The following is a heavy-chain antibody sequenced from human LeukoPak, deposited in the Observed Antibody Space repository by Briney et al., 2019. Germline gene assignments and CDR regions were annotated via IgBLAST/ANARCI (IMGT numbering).Heavy chain of an antibody. Sequence: ASVKVSCKASGYIFTSYFMHWVRQAPGQGLEWMGWISAYNGNTNYAQKLQGRVTMTTDTSTSTAYMELRSLRSDDTAVYYCARYEFSDLHIDYWGQGTLVTVSS. V-gene: IGHV1-18*04. CDR1: GYIFTSYF. D-gene: IGHD3-3*01. J-gene: IGHJ4*02. CDR3: ARYEFSDLHIDY. CDR2: ISAYNGNT.